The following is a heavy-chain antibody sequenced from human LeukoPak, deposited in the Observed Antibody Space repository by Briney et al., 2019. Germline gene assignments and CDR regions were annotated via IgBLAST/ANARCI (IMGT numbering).Heavy chain of an antibody. Sequence: SVKVSCKGSGGTFSSYAISWVRQAPGQGLEWMGGIIPIFGTANYAQKFQGRVTMTRDMSTSTAYMELSSLRSEDTAVYYCAREYANLDSSGYYFDYWGQGTLVTVSS. CDR2: IIPIFGTA. D-gene: IGHD3-22*01. CDR3: AREYANLDSSGYYFDY. CDR1: GGTFSSYA. V-gene: IGHV1-69*05. J-gene: IGHJ4*02.